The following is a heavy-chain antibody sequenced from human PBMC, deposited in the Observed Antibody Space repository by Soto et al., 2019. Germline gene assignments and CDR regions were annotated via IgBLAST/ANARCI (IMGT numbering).Heavy chain of an antibody. J-gene: IGHJ5*02. Sequence: QVQLVESGGGVVQPGRSLRLSCAASGFTFSSYGMDWVRQAPGKGLEWVSFISYDGRNKDYADSVKGRFTISRDNSKNTLYLQMNSLRAEHTAVYYCAKDQVTSGWYKWSWFDPWGQGTLVTVSS. D-gene: IGHD6-19*01. V-gene: IGHV3-30*18. CDR2: ISYDGRNK. CDR1: GFTFSSYG. CDR3: AKDQVTSGWYKWSWFDP.